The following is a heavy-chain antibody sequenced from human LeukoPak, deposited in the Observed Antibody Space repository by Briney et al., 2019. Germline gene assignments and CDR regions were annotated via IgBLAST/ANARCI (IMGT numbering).Heavy chain of an antibody. D-gene: IGHD3-3*01. Sequence: SETLSLTCTVSGGSISSSSYYWGWIRQPPGKGLEWIGNIYYSGSTYYNPSLKSRVTISVDASKNQFSLKLSSVTAADTAVYYCARRFLGRAAFDIWGQGTMVTVSS. CDR3: ARRFLGRAAFDI. CDR2: IYYSGST. V-gene: IGHV4-39*07. CDR1: GGSISSSSYY. J-gene: IGHJ3*02.